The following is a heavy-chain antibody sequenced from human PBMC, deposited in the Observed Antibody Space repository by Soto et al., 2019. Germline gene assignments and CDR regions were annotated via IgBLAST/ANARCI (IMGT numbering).Heavy chain of an antibody. Sequence: SETLSLTCAVYGGSFSGYYWSWIRQPPGKGLEWIGEINHSGSTNYNPSLKSRVTISVDTSKNQFSLKLSSVTAADTAVYYCARDRRIRVAAAGTWWSTVSWFDHWGQGTLVTVSS. CDR1: GGSFSGYY. D-gene: IGHD6-13*01. CDR2: INHSGST. J-gene: IGHJ5*02. CDR3: ARDRRIRVAAAGTWWSTVSWFDH. V-gene: IGHV4-34*01.